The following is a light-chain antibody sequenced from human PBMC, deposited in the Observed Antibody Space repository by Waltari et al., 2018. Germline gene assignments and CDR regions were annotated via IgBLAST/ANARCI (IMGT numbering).Light chain of an antibody. CDR3: QKYVRLPVT. V-gene: IGKV3-20*01. CDR2: DAS. Sequence: IVLTQSPGPLSLSPGERATLSCRASQSVGKSLAWYQQKSGQAPRLLIYDASTRATGIPDRFSASGFGTDFSLTISRLEPEDFAVYYCQKYVRLPVTFGQGTKVEIK. J-gene: IGKJ1*01. CDR1: QSVGKS.